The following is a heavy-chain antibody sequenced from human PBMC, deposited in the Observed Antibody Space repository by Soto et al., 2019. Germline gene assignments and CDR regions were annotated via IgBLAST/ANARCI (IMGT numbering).Heavy chain of an antibody. V-gene: IGHV1-46*01. CDR1: GYTFTSYY. CDR2: INPSGGST. D-gene: IGHD3-10*01. CDR3: ARRGDYFDY. Sequence: EASVKVSCKASGYTFTSYYMHWVRQAPGQGLEWMGIINPSGGSTSYAQKFQGRVTMTRDTSKNQFSLKLSSVTAADTAVYYCARRGDYFDYWGQGTLVTVSS. J-gene: IGHJ4*02.